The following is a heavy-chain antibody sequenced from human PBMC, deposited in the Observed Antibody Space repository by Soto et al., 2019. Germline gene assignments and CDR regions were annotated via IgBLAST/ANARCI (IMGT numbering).Heavy chain of an antibody. Sequence: GGSLRLSCAASGFTFSNYGMHWVRQAPGKGLEWVAVIWYDGSNKYYADSVKGRFTISRDNSKNTLYLQMNSLRAEDTAVYYCARQHLPYYRYYFDYWGQGTLVTVSS. CDR3: ARQHLPYYRYYFDY. D-gene: IGHD3-10*01. V-gene: IGHV3-33*01. J-gene: IGHJ4*02. CDR1: GFTFSNYG. CDR2: IWYDGSNK.